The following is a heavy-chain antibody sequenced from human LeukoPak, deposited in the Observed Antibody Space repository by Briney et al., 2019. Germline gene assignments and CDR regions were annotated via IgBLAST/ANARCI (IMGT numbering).Heavy chain of an antibody. CDR1: GFTFTSSA. V-gene: IGHV1-58*02. Sequence: ASVKVSCKASGFTFTSSAMQWVRQARGQRLEWIGWIVVGSGNTNYAQKFQERVTITRDISTSTAYMELSSLRSEDTAVYYCAAARRGDNWNDWAFDIWGQGTMVTVSS. CDR3: AAARRGDNWNDWAFDI. J-gene: IGHJ3*02. D-gene: IGHD1-20*01. CDR2: IVVGSGNT.